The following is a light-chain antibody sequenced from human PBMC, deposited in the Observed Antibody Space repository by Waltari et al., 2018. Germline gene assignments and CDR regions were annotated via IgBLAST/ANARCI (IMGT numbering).Light chain of an antibody. Sequence: DIVMTQSPDSLAVSLGERATINCKSSQSVLYSSNNKNYLAWYQQKPGQPPKLLIYWASTRESGVPDRVSGSVSGTDFTLTISSLQAEDVAVYYCQQYYSALRGTFGPGTKLEIK. CDR2: WAS. J-gene: IGKJ2*01. V-gene: IGKV4-1*01. CDR3: QQYYSALRGT. CDR1: QSVLYSSNNKNY.